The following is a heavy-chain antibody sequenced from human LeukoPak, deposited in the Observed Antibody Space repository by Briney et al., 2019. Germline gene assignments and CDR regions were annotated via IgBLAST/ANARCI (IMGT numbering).Heavy chain of an antibody. CDR1: GFTFSSYS. V-gene: IGHV3-48*04. D-gene: IGHD4-17*01. Sequence: GGSLRLSCAASGFTFSSYSMNWVRQAPGKGLDWLSYISGPSNTIYYADSVKGRFTISRDNARNSVYLQMNSLRAGDTAVYYCVRRGPTTVTTHDAFDIWGQGTMVTVSS. CDR2: ISGPSNTI. J-gene: IGHJ3*02. CDR3: VRRGPTTVTTHDAFDI.